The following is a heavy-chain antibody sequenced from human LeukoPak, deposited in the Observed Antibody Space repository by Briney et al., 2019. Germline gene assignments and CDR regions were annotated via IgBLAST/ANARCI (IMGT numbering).Heavy chain of an antibody. V-gene: IGHV3-48*01. Sequence: AGGSLRLSCVASGFTFNNHNMDWVRQAPGKGLEWISYISGSGDAIFYADSVQGRFTISRDNAKNSVYLQMNSLRAEDTAVYYCARTYGSGSLDYGGRGTLVTVSS. D-gene: IGHD2-15*01. J-gene: IGHJ4*02. CDR2: ISGSGDAI. CDR1: GFTFNNHN. CDR3: ARTYGSGSLDY.